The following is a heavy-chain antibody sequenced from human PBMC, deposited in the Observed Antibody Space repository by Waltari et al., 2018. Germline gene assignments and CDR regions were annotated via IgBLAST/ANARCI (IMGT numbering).Heavy chain of an antibody. D-gene: IGHD3-22*01. V-gene: IGHV1-69*01. CDR1: GGTFSSYA. J-gene: IGHJ4*02. CDR2: INPSVGTA. CDR3: ARDLGYYDSSGYYEDY. Sequence: QVQLVQSGAEVKKPGSSVKVSCKASGGTFSSYAISWVRQAPGQGLEWMGGINPSVGTANYAQKFQGRVTITADESTSTAYMELSSLRSEDTAVYYCARDLGYYDSSGYYEDYWGQGTLVTVSS.